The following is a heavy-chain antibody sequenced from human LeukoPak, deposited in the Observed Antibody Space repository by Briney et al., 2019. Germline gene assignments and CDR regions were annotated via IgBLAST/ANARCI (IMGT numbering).Heavy chain of an antibody. Sequence: ASVKVSCKASGYTFTGYYMHWVRQAPGQGVEWMGWINPNSGGTNYAQKFQGRVTMTRDTSISTAYMELSRLRSDDTAVYYCARDLQWPDAFDIWGQGTMVTVSS. D-gene: IGHD6-19*01. J-gene: IGHJ3*02. CDR3: ARDLQWPDAFDI. CDR1: GYTFTGYY. V-gene: IGHV1-2*02. CDR2: INPNSGGT.